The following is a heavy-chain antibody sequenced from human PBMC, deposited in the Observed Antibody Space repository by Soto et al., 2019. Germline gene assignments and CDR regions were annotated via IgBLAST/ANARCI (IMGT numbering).Heavy chain of an antibody. D-gene: IGHD3-3*01. Sequence: PSETLSLTCAVSGCSISSGGYSWSWIRQPPGKGLEWIGYIYHSGSTYYNPSLKSRVTISVDRSKNQFSLKLSSVIAADTAVYYCARGPPFCRWGQGNLVTVSS. CDR3: ARGPPFCR. J-gene: IGHJ4*02. V-gene: IGHV4-30-2*01. CDR2: IYHSGST. CDR1: GCSISSGGYS.